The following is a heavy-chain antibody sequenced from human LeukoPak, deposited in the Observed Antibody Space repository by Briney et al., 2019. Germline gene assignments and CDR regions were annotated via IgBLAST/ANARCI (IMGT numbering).Heavy chain of an antibody. CDR2: ISSSGTTI. CDR3: AKDGGTHFDH. V-gene: IGHV3-48*01. CDR1: GFTFRTSG. J-gene: IGHJ4*02. Sequence: GGSLRLSCAASGFTFRTSGMNWVPQAPGKGLEGVPYISSSGTTISYAQSVKARFTITRDNAQHSLTLHMNTLRADDTAVYYCAKDGGTHFDHWGQGTLVTVSS. D-gene: IGHD1-26*01.